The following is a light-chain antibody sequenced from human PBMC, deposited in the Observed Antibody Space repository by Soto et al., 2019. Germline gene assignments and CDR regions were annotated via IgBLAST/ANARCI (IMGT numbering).Light chain of an antibody. J-gene: IGLJ2*01. V-gene: IGLV2-8*01. CDR2: EVN. CDR1: SSTVGDFNS. Sequence: QSALTQPPSASGSPGQSVTISCTGTSSTVGDFNSVSWYQHHPDKAPKLVIYEVNKRPSVVTDRFSGSKSGNTASLTVSGLPAEEEDDYYCSYYAGSNWLFGGGTKLTVL. CDR3: SYYAGSNWL.